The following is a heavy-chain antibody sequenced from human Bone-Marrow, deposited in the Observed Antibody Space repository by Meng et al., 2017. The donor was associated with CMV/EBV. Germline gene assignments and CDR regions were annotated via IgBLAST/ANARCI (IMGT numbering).Heavy chain of an antibody. J-gene: IGHJ4*02. CDR1: GGSISNSPYY. D-gene: IGHD6-13*01. V-gene: IGHV4-39*01. CDR2: LYYSGIT. Sequence: SEPLSLTCTVSGGSISNSPYYWGWIRQPPGKGLEWIGSLYYSGITYYNPSLKSRVSISVDTSKNQFSLKLSSVTAADTAIYYCARRDRRSSWHFFDYWGQGTLVTVSS. CDR3: ARRDRRSSWHFFDY.